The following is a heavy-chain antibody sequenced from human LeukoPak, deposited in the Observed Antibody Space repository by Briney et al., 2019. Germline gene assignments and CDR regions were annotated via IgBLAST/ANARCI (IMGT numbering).Heavy chain of an antibody. J-gene: IGHJ4*02. CDR1: GFTHSRIA. CDR2: ISGSGGRDNT. Sequence: PGGSLTLSCAASGFTHSRIAMSWLRQATGKGLEWVSGISGSGGRDNTYYADSAKGRFTISRDKSKNTVYLEMNSLRAEDTAVYYCAKKGGYDSSGYLPLEYWGQGTLVTVSS. D-gene: IGHD3-22*01. V-gene: IGHV3-23*01. CDR3: AKKGGYDSSGYLPLEY.